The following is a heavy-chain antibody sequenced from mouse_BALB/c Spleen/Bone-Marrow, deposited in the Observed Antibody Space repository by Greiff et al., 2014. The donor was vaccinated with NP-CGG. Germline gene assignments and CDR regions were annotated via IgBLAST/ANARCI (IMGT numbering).Heavy chain of an antibody. CDR3: ARALDSSGYGFAY. Sequence: VKLQESGPGLVAPSQSLSTTCTVSGFPLTSYGVHWVRQPPGKGLEWLGVIWAGGSTNYNSALMSRLSISKDNSKSQVFLKMNSLQTDDTAMYYCARALDSSGYGFAYWGQGTLVTVSA. CDR1: GFPLTSYG. CDR2: IWAGGST. J-gene: IGHJ3*01. D-gene: IGHD3-2*01. V-gene: IGHV2-9*02.